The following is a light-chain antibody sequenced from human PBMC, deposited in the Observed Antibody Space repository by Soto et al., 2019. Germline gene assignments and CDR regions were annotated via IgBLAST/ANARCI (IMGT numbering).Light chain of an antibody. Sequence: QSVLTQPPSASGSPGQSVTISCTGTSSDVGGYNYVSWYQQHPDKAPKLMIYEVSKRPSGVPDRFSGSKSGNTASLTVSGLQAEDEADYYCSSYAGSNIPWVFGGGTKLTVL. CDR3: SSYAGSNIPWV. CDR1: SSDVGGYNY. J-gene: IGLJ3*02. V-gene: IGLV2-8*01. CDR2: EVS.